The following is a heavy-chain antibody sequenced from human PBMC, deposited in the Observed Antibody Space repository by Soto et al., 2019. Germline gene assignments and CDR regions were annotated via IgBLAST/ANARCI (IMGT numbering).Heavy chain of an antibody. CDR1: GFTFSSYE. Sequence: VQLVESGGDLVQPGGSLRLSCAAYGFTFSSYEMNWVRQAPGKGLEWVSYISSTGTSMDYADSVKGRFTISRDNAKNSLFLQLNSLRYEDTAVYYCARETHFIDYWGQGTLVSVSA. J-gene: IGHJ4*02. CDR2: ISSTGTSM. CDR3: ARETHFIDY. V-gene: IGHV3-48*03.